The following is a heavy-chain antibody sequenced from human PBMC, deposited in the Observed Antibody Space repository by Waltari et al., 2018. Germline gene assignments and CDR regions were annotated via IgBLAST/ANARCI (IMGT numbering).Heavy chain of an antibody. Sequence: QVQLQQWGAGLLKPAATLSLTCAVYGGTFNDHYWNWIRQPPGKGLEWIGQINDSGSTNYNPSLRSRVTISVDTSKNQFSLNLSSVTAADTAVYYCASSYYDTSGYSPFDYWGQGTLVTVSS. CDR2: INDSGST. J-gene: IGHJ4*02. CDR1: GGTFNDHY. V-gene: IGHV4-34*01. CDR3: ASSYYDTSGYSPFDY. D-gene: IGHD3-22*01.